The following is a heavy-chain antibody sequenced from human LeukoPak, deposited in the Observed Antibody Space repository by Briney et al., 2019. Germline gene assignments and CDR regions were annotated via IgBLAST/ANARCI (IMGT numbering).Heavy chain of an antibody. D-gene: IGHD3-22*01. J-gene: IGHJ4*02. Sequence: ASVKVSCKASGGTFSSYAISWVRQAPGQGLEWMGMINPSGGSTSYAQKFQGRVTMTRDTSTSTVYMELSSLRSEDTAVYYCARGSINYNSGGYYDNPPLDYWGQGTLVTVSS. CDR3: ARGSINYNSGGYYDNPPLDY. CDR1: GGTFSSYA. V-gene: IGHV1-46*01. CDR2: INPSGGST.